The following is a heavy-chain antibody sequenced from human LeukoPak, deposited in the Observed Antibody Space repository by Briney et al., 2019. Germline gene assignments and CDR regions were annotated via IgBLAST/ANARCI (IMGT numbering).Heavy chain of an antibody. CDR1: GYTFTSYY. CDR3: ARDCSGRDSSGYQDGFDY. Sequence: ASVKVSCKASGYTFTSYYMHWVRQAPGQGLEWMGIINPSGGSTSYAQKFQGRVTMTRDKSTNTVYMELSSLRSEDTAVYYCARDCSGRDSSGYQDGFDYWGQGTLVTVSS. CDR2: INPSGGST. D-gene: IGHD3-22*01. V-gene: IGHV1-46*01. J-gene: IGHJ4*02.